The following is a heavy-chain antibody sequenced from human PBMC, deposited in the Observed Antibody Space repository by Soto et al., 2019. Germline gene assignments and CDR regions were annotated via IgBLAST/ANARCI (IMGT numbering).Heavy chain of an antibody. CDR1: GFTVSDYY. D-gene: IGHD5-18*01. J-gene: IGHJ6*02. CDR3: ARLDKAMVFYGMDV. Sequence: XESLTLTCAASGFTVSDYYRSWIRQAPGKGLEWVSYISSSSSYTNYADSVKGRFTISRDNAKNSLYLQMNSLRAEDTAVYYCARLDKAMVFYGMDVWGQGTTVTVSS. CDR2: ISSSSSYT. V-gene: IGHV3-11*03.